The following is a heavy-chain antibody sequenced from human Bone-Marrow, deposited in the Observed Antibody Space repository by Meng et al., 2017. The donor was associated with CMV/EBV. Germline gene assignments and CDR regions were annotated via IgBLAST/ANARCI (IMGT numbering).Heavy chain of an antibody. V-gene: IGHV4-34*01. CDR1: GGSFSGYY. CDR2: INHSGST. CDR3: ARAPRKVQLWLASRYFDL. D-gene: IGHD5-18*01. Sequence: SETLSLTCAVYGGSFSGYYWSWIRQPPGKGLEWIGEINHSGSTNYNPSLKSRVTISVDTSKNQFSLKLSSVTAADTAVYYCARAPRKVQLWLASRYFDLWGRGTRVTGSS. J-gene: IGHJ2*01.